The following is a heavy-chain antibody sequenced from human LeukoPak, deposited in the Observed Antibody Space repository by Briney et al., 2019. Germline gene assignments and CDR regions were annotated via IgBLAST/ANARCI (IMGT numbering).Heavy chain of an antibody. J-gene: IGHJ4*02. D-gene: IGHD5-18*01. V-gene: IGHV1-18*01. CDR3: ATHDTAMVGFPVH. Sequence: GASVKVSCKASGYTFTSYGINWVRQAPGQGLEWMGWISAYNSNTHYAQKLQGRVTMTTDTSTSTAYMEVRSLRSDDTAVYYCATHDTAMVGFPVHWGQGTLVTVSS. CDR2: ISAYNSNT. CDR1: GYTFTSYG.